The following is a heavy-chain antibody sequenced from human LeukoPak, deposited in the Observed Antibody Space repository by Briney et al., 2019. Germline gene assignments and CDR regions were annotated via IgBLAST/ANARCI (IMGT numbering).Heavy chain of an antibody. V-gene: IGHV7-4-1*02. CDR3: ARDLGQWLVLHFDY. D-gene: IGHD6-19*01. CDR1: GYTFTSYA. J-gene: IGHJ4*02. Sequence: ASAKVSCRASGYTFTSYAMNWVRQAPGQGLEWMGWINTNTGNPTYAQGFTGRFVFSLDTSVSTAYLQISSLKAEDTAVYYCARDLGQWLVLHFDYWGQGTLVTVSS. CDR2: INTNTGNP.